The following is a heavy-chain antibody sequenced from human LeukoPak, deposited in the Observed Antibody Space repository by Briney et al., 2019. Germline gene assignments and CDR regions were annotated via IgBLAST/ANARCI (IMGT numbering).Heavy chain of an antibody. CDR3: ARELPREVTLDY. Sequence: GGSPRLSSAPSGFTFTSYSMNRGRDAPEEGLWWVSPINTDGSSTTFADSVKGRFTISSDNAKNTLYLQMNSLRAEDTAVYYCARELPREVTLDYWGQGTLVTVSS. CDR1: GFTFTSYS. J-gene: IGHJ4*01. CDR2: INTDGSST. V-gene: IGHV3-74*01. D-gene: IGHD2-21*02.